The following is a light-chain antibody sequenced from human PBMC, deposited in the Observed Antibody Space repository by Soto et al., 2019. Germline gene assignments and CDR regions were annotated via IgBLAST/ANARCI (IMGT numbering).Light chain of an antibody. Sequence: QSVLTQPPSVSAAPGQKVTISCSGSSPNIGINTVSWYQQLPGIAPKLLIHEDNKRPSGIPDRFSGSKSGTSATLGITGLQTGDEAEYYCASWDSSLIGGVFGGGTKLTDL. CDR3: ASWDSSLIGGV. J-gene: IGLJ2*01. V-gene: IGLV1-51*02. CDR1: SPNIGINT. CDR2: EDN.